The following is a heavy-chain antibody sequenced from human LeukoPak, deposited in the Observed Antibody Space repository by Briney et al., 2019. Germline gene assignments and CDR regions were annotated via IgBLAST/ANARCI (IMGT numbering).Heavy chain of an antibody. CDR2: TSGYTGHT. CDR3: ARPANLYYSSDAFAL. D-gene: IGHD2/OR15-2a*01. CDR1: GYTFTGHF. Sequence: ASVKVSCKASGYTFTGHFMHWVRQAPGQGLEWIGWTSGYTGHTEYAQKFQGRVTMATNTSTNTASLELTNLRSDDTAVYYCARPANLYYSSDAFALWGQGTMVTVSS. V-gene: IGHV1-18*04. J-gene: IGHJ3*01.